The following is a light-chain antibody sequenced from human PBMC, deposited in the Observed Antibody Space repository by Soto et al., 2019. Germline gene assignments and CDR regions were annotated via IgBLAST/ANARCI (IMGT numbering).Light chain of an antibody. CDR1: SSDIGSFNR. CDR2: EVS. J-gene: IGLJ1*01. V-gene: IGLV2-18*02. Sequence: QSALTQPASVSGSPGQSITISCTGTSSDIGSFNRVSWYQQPPDTAPKLMIFEVSNRPSGVPDRFSGSKSGNTASLTISGLQAEDEADYYCSSFTDSIALEVFGTGTKVTVL. CDR3: SSFTDSIALEV.